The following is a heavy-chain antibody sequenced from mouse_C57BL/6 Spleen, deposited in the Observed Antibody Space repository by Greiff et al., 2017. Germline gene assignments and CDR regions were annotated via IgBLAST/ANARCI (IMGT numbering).Heavy chain of an antibody. CDR3: AREAGATYAMDD. D-gene: IGHD6-1*01. J-gene: IGHJ4*01. Sequence: VQLQQPGAELVRPGSSVKLSCKASGYTFTSYWMDWVKQRPGQGLEWIGNIYPSDSETHYNQKFKDKATLTVDKSASTAYMQRSSLTSEDSAVYYCAREAGATYAMDDWGEGTSVTVSS. CDR1: GYTFTSYW. CDR2: IYPSDSET. V-gene: IGHV1-61*01.